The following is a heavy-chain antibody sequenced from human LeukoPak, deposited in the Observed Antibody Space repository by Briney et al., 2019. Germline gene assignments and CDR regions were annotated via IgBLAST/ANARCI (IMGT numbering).Heavy chain of an antibody. J-gene: IGHJ3*02. CDR2: VNHNGIT. CDR3: VREAIGTTAAFDI. V-gene: IGHV4-34*01. Sequence: LSETLSLTCAVSGPGSFIGYYWSWIRQPPGRGLEWIGEVNHNGITNYNPSLKSRLTISLGTSKNQFSLNLTSVTAADSAVYYCVREAIGTTAAFDIWGQGTMVTVSS. D-gene: IGHD2/OR15-2a*01. CDR1: GPGSFIGYY.